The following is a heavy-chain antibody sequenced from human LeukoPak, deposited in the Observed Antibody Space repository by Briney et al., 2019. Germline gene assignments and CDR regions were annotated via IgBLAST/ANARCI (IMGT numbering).Heavy chain of an antibody. D-gene: IGHD3-22*01. CDR1: GFTFSSNW. V-gene: IGHV3-74*01. CDR3: ARGITMIDPPI. Sequence: GGSLRLSCVAYGFTFSSNWMHWVRQAPGKGLVWVSRINSDGSSTSYADSVKGRFTISRDNAKNTPYLQMNSLRAEDTAVYYCARGITMIDPPIWGQGTMVTVSS. CDR2: INSDGSST. J-gene: IGHJ3*02.